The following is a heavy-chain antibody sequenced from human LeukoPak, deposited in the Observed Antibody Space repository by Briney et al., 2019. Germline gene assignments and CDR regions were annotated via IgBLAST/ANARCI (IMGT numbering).Heavy chain of an antibody. J-gene: IGHJ4*02. CDR2: IYSGDYDT. D-gene: IGHD7-27*01. CDR1: GYSFTSYW. V-gene: IGHV5-51*01. CDR3: ARALVTGDFRY. Sequence: GESLKTSCKGSGYSFTSYWIGLVRQMPGKGLEWMGIIYSGDYDTNYRPSFQGQITIPADKSISTAYLQWSSLEASDTAMYYCARALVTGDFRYWGQGTLVTVSS.